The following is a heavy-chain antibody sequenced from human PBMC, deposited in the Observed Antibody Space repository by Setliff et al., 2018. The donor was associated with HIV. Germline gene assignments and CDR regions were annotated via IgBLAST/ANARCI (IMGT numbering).Heavy chain of an antibody. J-gene: IGHJ6*04. CDR2: IYTTGST. Sequence: SETLSLTCTVSGDSIRSYYWSWIRQPAGKGLEWIGYIYTTGSTNYNPSLKSRVTMSVDTSKNQFSLKLSSVTAADTAVYYCAISTRAYYYYYMDVWDVWGKGTTVTVSS. CDR3: AISTRAYYYYYMDVWDV. CDR1: GDSIRSYY. V-gene: IGHV4-4*07. D-gene: IGHD1-26*01.